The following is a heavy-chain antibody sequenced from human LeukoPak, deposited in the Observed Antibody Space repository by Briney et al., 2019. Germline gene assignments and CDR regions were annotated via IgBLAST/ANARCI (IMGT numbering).Heavy chain of an antibody. J-gene: IGHJ4*02. Sequence: ASVTVSCKASGYTFTGYYMHWVRQAPGQGLEWMGWINPNSGGTNYAQKFQGRVTMTRDTSISTAYMELSRLRSDDTAVYYCARDVVEYSSSAYYFDYWGQGTLVTVSS. CDR3: ARDVVEYSSSAYYFDY. V-gene: IGHV1-2*02. CDR2: INPNSGGT. CDR1: GYTFTGYY. D-gene: IGHD6-6*01.